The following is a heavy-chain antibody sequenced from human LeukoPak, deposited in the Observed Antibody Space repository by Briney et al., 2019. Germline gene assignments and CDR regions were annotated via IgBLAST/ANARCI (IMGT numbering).Heavy chain of an antibody. CDR3: ARVQGREYYYDSSGYYYVPKYFQH. Sequence: GSLRLSCAASGFTFSSYWMSWVRQAPGKGLEWVANIKQDGSEKYYVDSVKGRFTISRDNAKNSLYLQMNSLRAEDTAVYYCARVQGREYYYDSSGYYYVPKYFQHWGQGTLVTVSS. V-gene: IGHV3-7*01. CDR1: GFTFSSYW. CDR2: IKQDGSEK. J-gene: IGHJ1*01. D-gene: IGHD3-22*01.